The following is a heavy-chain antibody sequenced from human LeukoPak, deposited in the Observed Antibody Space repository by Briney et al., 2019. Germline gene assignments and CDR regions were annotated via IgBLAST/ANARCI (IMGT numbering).Heavy chain of an antibody. CDR1: GFTFSNYA. J-gene: IGHJ6*03. CDR3: ARDRGGIGYYMDV. V-gene: IGHV3-30*04. CDR2: ISYDGINE. Sequence: GGSLRLSCAASGFTFSNYALHWVRQAPGKGLEWVAVISYDGINEYYAGSVKGRFTISRDNSKNTLFLQMNSLKSEDTAVYYCARDRGGIGYYMDVWGKGTTVTVSS. D-gene: IGHD3-16*02.